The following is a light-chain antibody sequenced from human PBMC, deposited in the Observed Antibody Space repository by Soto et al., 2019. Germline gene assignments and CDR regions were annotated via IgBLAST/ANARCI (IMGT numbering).Light chain of an antibody. Sequence: EIVLTQSPATLSLSPGERATLSCRASQSVSSYLAWYQQKPGEAPRLLIFGASTRATGIPARFSGGGSGTEFTLTISSLQSEDFAVYYCQQYNNWPLTFGGGTKVDIK. CDR1: QSVSSY. J-gene: IGKJ4*01. CDR3: QQYNNWPLT. CDR2: GAS. V-gene: IGKV3-15*01.